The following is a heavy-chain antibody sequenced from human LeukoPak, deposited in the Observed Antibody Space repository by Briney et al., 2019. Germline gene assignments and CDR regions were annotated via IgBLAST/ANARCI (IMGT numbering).Heavy chain of an antibody. CDR2: TYYRSKWYN. CDR3: ARDPALAMVRGALHGGHYYGMDV. Sequence: SQTLSLTCAISGDSVSSNSAAWNWIRQSPSRGLEWLGRTYYRSKWYNDYAVSVKSRITINPDTSKNQFSLQLNSVTPEDTAVYYCARDPALAMVRGALHGGHYYGMDVWGQGTTVTVSS. CDR1: GDSVSSNSAA. V-gene: IGHV6-1*01. D-gene: IGHD3-10*01. J-gene: IGHJ6*02.